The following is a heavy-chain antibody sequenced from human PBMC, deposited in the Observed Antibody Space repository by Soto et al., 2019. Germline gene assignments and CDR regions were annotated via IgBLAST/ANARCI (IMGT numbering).Heavy chain of an antibody. CDR1: GFTFSSYA. CDR2: IWHDGSNK. CDR3: ARDHWGAFSSTWYIDY. J-gene: IGHJ4*02. D-gene: IGHD2-2*01. Sequence: QVQLVESGGGVVQPGRSLRLSCAASGFTFSSYAIHWVRQAPGKGLEWVAVIWHDGSNKYYADSVKGRFTISRDNSKNTLYLQRNSMRAEDTAVYYCARDHWGAFSSTWYIDYWGQGTLVTVSS. V-gene: IGHV3-33*01.